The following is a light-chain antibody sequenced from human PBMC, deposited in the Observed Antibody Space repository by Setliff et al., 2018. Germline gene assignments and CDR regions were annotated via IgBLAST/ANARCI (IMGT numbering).Light chain of an antibody. CDR2: DVS. V-gene: IGLV2-14*01. CDR1: SSDVGAYNY. Sequence: QSVLTQPASVSGSPGQSITISCTGTSSDVGAYNYVSWYQQHTGKAPKLIIYDVSNRPSGVSDRFSGSKSGNTASLTISGLQAEDEADYYCVSFTSTHTLLFGGGTKVTVL. J-gene: IGLJ2*01. CDR3: VSFTSTHTLL.